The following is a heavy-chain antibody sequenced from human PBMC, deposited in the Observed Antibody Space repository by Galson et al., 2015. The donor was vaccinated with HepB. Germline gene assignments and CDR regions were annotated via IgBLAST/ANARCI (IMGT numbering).Heavy chain of an antibody. CDR3: ARDVGSGSYYFDY. Sequence: SVKVSCKASGYTFTSYAMNWVRQAPGQGLEWMGGIIPIFGTANYAQKFQGRVTITADESTSTAYMELSSLRSEDTAVYYCARDVGSGSYYFDYWGQGTLVTVSS. D-gene: IGHD1-26*01. J-gene: IGHJ4*02. V-gene: IGHV1-69*13. CDR2: IIPIFGTA. CDR1: GYTFTSYA.